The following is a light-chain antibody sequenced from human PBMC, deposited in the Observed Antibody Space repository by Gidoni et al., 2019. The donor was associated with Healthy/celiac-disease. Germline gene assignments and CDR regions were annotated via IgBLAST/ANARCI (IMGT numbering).Light chain of an antibody. Sequence: EIVMTQSPATLSVSPGERATLSCRASQIVSSNLAWYQQKPGQAPRLLIYGASTRATGIPARFSGSGSGTEFTLTISSLQSEDFAVYYCQQYNNWPPSADTFGQGTKLEIK. CDR2: GAS. J-gene: IGKJ2*01. CDR1: QIVSSN. CDR3: QQYNNWPPSADT. V-gene: IGKV3-15*01.